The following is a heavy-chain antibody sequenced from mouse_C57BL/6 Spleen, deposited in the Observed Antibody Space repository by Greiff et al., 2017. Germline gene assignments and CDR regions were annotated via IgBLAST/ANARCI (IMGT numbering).Heavy chain of an antibody. CDR3: ARGERNYFDY. CDR2: IDPSDSYT. CDR1: GYTFTSYW. V-gene: IGHV1-69*01. J-gene: IGHJ2*01. Sequence: VQLQQPGAELVMPGASVKLSCKASGYTFTSYWMHWVKQRPGQGLEWIGEIDPSDSYTNYNQKFKGKSTLTVDKSSSTAYMQLSSLTSEDSAVYYCARGERNYFDYWGQGTTLTVSS.